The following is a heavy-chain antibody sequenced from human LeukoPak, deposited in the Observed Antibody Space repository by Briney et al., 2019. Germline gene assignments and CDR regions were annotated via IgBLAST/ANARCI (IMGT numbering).Heavy chain of an antibody. CDR2: ISGSGGST. D-gene: IGHD2-21*02. Sequence: PGGSLRLSCAASGFTVSSNYMSWVRQAPGKGLEWVSAISGSGGSTYYADSVKGRFTISRDNSKNTLYLQMNSLRAEDTAVYYCAKDAGYCGGDCGFDYWGQGTLVTVSS. CDR1: GFTVSSNY. J-gene: IGHJ4*02. V-gene: IGHV3-23*01. CDR3: AKDAGYCGGDCGFDY.